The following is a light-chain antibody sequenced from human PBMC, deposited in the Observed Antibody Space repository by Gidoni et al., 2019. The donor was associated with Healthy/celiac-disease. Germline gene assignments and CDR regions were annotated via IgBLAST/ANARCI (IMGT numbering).Light chain of an antibody. J-gene: IGLJ3*02. CDR2: DVS. V-gene: IGLV2-14*03. Sequence: QSALTQPASVSASPGQSLTISCTGTTRDIGGYNYVSWYPQHPGKAPKLMIYDVSTRPSGVSHRFSGSKFGNTASLTISGLQAEDEADYYCTSFTTSNTLGVFGGGTKLTVL. CDR1: TRDIGGYNY. CDR3: TSFTTSNTLGV.